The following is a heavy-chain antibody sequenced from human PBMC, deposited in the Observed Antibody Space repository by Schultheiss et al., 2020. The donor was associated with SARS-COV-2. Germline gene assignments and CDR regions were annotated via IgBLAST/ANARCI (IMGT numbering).Heavy chain of an antibody. J-gene: IGHJ4*02. CDR3: AGSGYRYGARW. V-gene: IGHV4-61*08. CDR1: GGSIRSGESY. Sequence: SETLSLTCTVSGGSIRSGESYWSWIRQSPGKGLEWIGYIYYSGSTNYNPSLKSRVTISVDTSKNQFSLKLSSVTAADTAVYYCAGSGYRYGARWWGQGILVTVSS. D-gene: IGHD5-18*01. CDR2: IYYSGST.